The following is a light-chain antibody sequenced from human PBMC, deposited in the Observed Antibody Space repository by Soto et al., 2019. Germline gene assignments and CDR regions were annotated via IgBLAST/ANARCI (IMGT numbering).Light chain of an antibody. V-gene: IGLV2-8*01. CDR1: SSDIGGYNY. CDR2: EVN. CDR3: TSYAGGNNV. Sequence: QSALTQPPSASGSPGQSVTISCTGTSSDIGGYNYVSWYQQHPGKVPKLMIYEVNKRPSGVPDRFSGSESGNTASLTVSGLQADDEADYYCTSYAGGNNVFGTGTKLTVL. J-gene: IGLJ1*01.